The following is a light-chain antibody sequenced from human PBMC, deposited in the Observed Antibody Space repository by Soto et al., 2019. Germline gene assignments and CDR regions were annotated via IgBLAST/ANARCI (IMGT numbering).Light chain of an antibody. CDR3: QQYESSPRT. J-gene: IGKJ1*01. Sequence: EIVMRHSPATLSLSPGERATLSCRASQTIDNTLAWYQQKPGQAPRLLIYGASRRATGFPDRFSASGSGTDFTPTISRLEPEDFAVYYCQQYESSPRTFGQGTKVDIK. CDR1: QTIDNT. CDR2: GAS. V-gene: IGKV3-20*01.